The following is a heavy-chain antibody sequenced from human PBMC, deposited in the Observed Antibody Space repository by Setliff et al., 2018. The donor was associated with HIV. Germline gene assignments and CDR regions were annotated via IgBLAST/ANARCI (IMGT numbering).Heavy chain of an antibody. CDR2: IYSNGST. CDR3: ARVEDLMGADI. D-gene: IGHD2-8*01. V-gene: IGHV4-4*07. Sequence: SETLSLTCTVSGGSISGYYWSWIRQPAGKGLEWIGRIYSNGSTYYNPSLKSRVTISVDTSKNQFSLKLSSVTAADTAVYYCARVEDLMGADIWGQGTMVTVSS. CDR1: GGSISGYY. J-gene: IGHJ3*02.